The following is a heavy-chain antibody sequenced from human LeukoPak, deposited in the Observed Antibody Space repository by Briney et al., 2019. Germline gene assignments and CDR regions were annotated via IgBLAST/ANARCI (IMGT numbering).Heavy chain of an antibody. CDR3: AKGYYDSSSSYFDY. V-gene: IGHV3-9*01. CDR2: ISWNSGSI. Sequence: GGSLRLSCAASGFTFDDYAMHWVRQAPGKGLEWVSGISWNSGSIGYADSVKGRFTISRDNSKNTLYLQMNSLRAEDAAVYYCAKGYYDSSSSYFDYWGQGTLVTVSS. D-gene: IGHD3-22*01. J-gene: IGHJ4*02. CDR1: GFTFDDYA.